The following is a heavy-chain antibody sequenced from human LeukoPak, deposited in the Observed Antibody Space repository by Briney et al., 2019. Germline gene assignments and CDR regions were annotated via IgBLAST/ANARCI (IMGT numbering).Heavy chain of an antibody. CDR1: GFTFSNAW. V-gene: IGHV3-15*01. CDR3: TMMTTVTKASYYYYYYMDV. J-gene: IGHJ6*03. D-gene: IGHD4-11*01. CDR2: IKSKTDGGTT. Sequence: GGSLRLSCAASGFTFSNAWMSWVRQAPGKGLEWVGRIKSKTDGGTTDYAAPVKGRFTISRDDSKNTLYLQMNSLKTEDTAVYYCTMMTTVTKASYYYYYYMDVWGKGTTVTVSS.